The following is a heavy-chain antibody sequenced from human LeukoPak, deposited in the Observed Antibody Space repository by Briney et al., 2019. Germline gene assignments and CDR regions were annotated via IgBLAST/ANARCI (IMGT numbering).Heavy chain of an antibody. V-gene: IGHV5-51*01. D-gene: IGHD1-1*01. CDR3: ARLVGARISWKFDY. J-gene: IGHJ4*02. CDR1: GYSFTTYW. CDR2: VYPGDSDT. Sequence: GESLKISCEGSGYSFTTYWIGWVRQMPGKGLEWMGIVYPGDSDTRYSPSFQGQVTISADKSISTAYLQWNSLKASDTAMYYCARLVGARISWKFDYWGQGTPVTVSS.